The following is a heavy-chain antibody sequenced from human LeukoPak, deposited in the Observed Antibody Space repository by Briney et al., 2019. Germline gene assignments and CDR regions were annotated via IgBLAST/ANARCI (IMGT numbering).Heavy chain of an antibody. CDR3: ARGPEYYQGSGKNWYDP. V-gene: IGHV3-7*01. Sequence: GGSLRLSCAASGFTFSSYWMSWVRQAPGKGLEWVANIKQDGSEKYYVDSVKGRFTISRDNAKNSLYLQMNSLRAEDTAVYYCARGPEYYQGSGKNWYDPWGQGTLVTVSS. J-gene: IGHJ5*02. CDR1: GFTFSSYW. D-gene: IGHD3-10*01. CDR2: IKQDGSEK.